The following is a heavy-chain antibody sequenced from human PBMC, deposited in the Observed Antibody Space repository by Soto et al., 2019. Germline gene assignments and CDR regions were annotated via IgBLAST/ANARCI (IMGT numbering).Heavy chain of an antibody. CDR2: ISYDGSNK. CDR1: GFTFSSYA. D-gene: IGHD6-13*01. J-gene: IGHJ6*02. Sequence: QVQLVESGGGVVQPGRSLRLSCAASGFTFSSYAMHWVRQAPGKGLEWVAVISYDGSNKYYADSVKGRFIISRDNSKNTLYLQMNSLRAEDTAVYYCAREGAPGYSSSWPTGYYGMDVWGQGTTVTVSS. CDR3: AREGAPGYSSSWPTGYYGMDV. V-gene: IGHV3-30-3*01.